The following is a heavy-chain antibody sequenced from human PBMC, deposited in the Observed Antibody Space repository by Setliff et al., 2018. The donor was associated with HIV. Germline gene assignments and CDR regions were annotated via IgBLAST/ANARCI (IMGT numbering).Heavy chain of an antibody. Sequence: KPSETLSLTCTVSGGSITSSTYYWDWIRQPPGKGLEWIGSIFYSGSTYYNPSVKSRVTISIDTSKNQFSLRLSSVTAADTAVYYCARQPLYNDYDWRSYYFDYWGQGSLVTVSS. CDR2: IFYSGST. CDR1: GGSITSSTYY. J-gene: IGHJ4*02. V-gene: IGHV4-39*07. D-gene: IGHD5-12*01. CDR3: ARQPLYNDYDWRSYYFDY.